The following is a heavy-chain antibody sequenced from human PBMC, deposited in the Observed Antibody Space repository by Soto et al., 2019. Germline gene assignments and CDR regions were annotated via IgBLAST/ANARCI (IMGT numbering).Heavy chain of an antibody. CDR1: GGSVSSGSYY. D-gene: IGHD6-19*01. CDR3: ARVQVAGTALNFDY. V-gene: IGHV4-61*01. CDR2: IYYSGST. Sequence: QVQLQESGPGLVKPSETLSLTCTVSGGSVSSGSYYWSWIRQPPGKGLEWIGYIYYSGSTNYNPSLKSRVTISVDTSKNQFSLKLSSVTAADTAVYYCARVQVAGTALNFDYWGQGTLVTVSS. J-gene: IGHJ4*02.